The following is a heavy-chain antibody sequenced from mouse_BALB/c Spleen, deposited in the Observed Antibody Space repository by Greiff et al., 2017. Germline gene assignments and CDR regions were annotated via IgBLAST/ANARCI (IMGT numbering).Heavy chain of an antibody. D-gene: IGHD1-1*01. V-gene: IGHV1-18*01. Sequence: EVQLVESGPELVKPGASMKISCKASGYSFTGYTMNWVKQSHGKNLEWIGLINPYNGGTSYNQKFKGKATLTVDKSSSTAYMELLSLTSEDSAVYYCARGDYGSSSAWFAYWGQGTLVTVSA. CDR1: GYSFTGYT. J-gene: IGHJ3*01. CDR3: ARGDYGSSSAWFAY. CDR2: INPYNGGT.